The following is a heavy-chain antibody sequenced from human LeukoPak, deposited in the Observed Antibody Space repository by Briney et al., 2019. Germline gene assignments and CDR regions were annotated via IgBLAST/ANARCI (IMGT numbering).Heavy chain of an antibody. V-gene: IGHV4-59*08. J-gene: IGHJ4*02. CDR1: GGSTSGYY. CDR3: ARTGEVTTVCDS. Sequence: SETLPLTCAVSGGSTSGYYWNWIRQPPGKGLEWIGNIHYSGSTNYNPSLKSRVTITVDTSKNQFSLKLSSVTAADTAVYYCARTGEVTTVCDSWGQGNLVTVSS. CDR2: IHYSGST. D-gene: IGHD4-17*01.